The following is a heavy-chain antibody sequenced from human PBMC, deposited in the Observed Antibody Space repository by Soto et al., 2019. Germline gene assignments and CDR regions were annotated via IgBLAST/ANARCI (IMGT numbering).Heavy chain of an antibody. CDR1: GFTFSSYS. CDR3: ARSIGSWFDP. V-gene: IGHV3-21*01. Sequence: PGGSLRLSCAASGFTFSSYSMNWVRQAPGKGLEWVSSISSSSSYIYYADSVKGRFTISRDNAKNSLYLQMNSLGAEDTAVYYCARSIGSWFDPWGQGTLVTVSS. D-gene: IGHD3-16*02. J-gene: IGHJ5*02. CDR2: ISSSSSYI.